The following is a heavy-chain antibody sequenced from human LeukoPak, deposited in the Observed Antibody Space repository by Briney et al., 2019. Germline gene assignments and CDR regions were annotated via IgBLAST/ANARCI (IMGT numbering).Heavy chain of an antibody. V-gene: IGHV3-15*01. CDR3: AKDCPHTAGGAIVH. CDR1: GLTFSNAW. CDR2: IKSKVDGGTA. D-gene: IGHD3-16*02. Sequence: WGSLTLSCVASGLTFSNAWMTWVRQAPGKGVDWDGHIKSKVDGGTADYAAPVKGRFTISRDDSKNTLYLVMNSLRTEDTAMCYCAKDCPHTAGGAIVHWGQGTLLTVSS. J-gene: IGHJ4*02.